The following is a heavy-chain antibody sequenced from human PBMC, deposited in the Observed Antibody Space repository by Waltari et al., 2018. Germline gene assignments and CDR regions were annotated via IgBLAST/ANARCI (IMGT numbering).Heavy chain of an antibody. J-gene: IGHJ4*02. CDR1: GFPFSSYA. D-gene: IGHD3-9*01. Sequence: QVQLVESGGGVVQPGRSLRLACAASGFPFSSYAMHWVRQAPGQGLEWVAVISYDGSNKYYADSVKGRFTISRDNSKNTLYLQMNSLRAEDTAVYYCARDRLRYFDWLEGSGFDYWGQGTLVTVSS. CDR2: ISYDGSNK. V-gene: IGHV3-30*04. CDR3: ARDRLRYFDWLEGSGFDY.